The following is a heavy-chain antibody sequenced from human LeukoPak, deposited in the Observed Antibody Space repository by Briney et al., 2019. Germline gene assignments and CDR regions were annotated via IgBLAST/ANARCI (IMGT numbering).Heavy chain of an antibody. CDR3: ARGYDGSGYYYRNWYFDL. Sequence: SETLSLTRTVSGGSTSSYYWSWIRQPAGQGLEYIGRMYTSGSTNYNPSLKSRVTISVDTSKNQFSLKLSSVTAADTAVYYCARGYDGSGYYYRNWYFDLWGRGTLVTVSS. V-gene: IGHV4-4*07. CDR1: GGSTSSYY. J-gene: IGHJ2*01. D-gene: IGHD3-22*01. CDR2: MYTSGST.